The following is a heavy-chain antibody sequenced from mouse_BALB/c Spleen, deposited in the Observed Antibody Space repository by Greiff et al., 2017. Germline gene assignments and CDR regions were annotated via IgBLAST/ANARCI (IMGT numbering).Heavy chain of an antibody. Sequence: LKQPGSELVRPGASVKLSCKASGYTFTSYWMHWVKQRPGQGLEWIGNIYPGSGSTNYDEKFKSKATLTVDTSSSTAYMQLSSLTSEDSAVYYCTRTVYYDSSYEFAYWGQGTLVTVSA. D-gene: IGHD1-1*01. CDR2: IYPGSGST. CDR3: TRTVYYDSSYEFAY. CDR1: GYTFTSYW. V-gene: IGHV1S22*01. J-gene: IGHJ3*01.